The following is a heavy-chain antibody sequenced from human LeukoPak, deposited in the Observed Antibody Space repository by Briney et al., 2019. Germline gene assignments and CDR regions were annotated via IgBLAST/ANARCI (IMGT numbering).Heavy chain of an antibody. Sequence: PSETLSLTCTVSGGSISSSSSYWGWIRQPPGKGLEWIGSVRYSGKTYYNPTLKSRVTMSVDTSKNQFSLRLTSVTAADTAVYSCARHYYDSSGLAYYFDDWGQGTLVTVSS. CDR3: ARHYYDSSGLAYYFDD. V-gene: IGHV4-39*01. CDR2: VRYSGKT. D-gene: IGHD3-22*01. J-gene: IGHJ4*02. CDR1: GGSISSSSSY.